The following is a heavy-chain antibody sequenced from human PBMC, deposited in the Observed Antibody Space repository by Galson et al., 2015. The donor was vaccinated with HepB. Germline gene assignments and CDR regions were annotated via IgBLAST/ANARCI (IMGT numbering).Heavy chain of an antibody. CDR2: IYSGGST. Sequence: SLRLSCAASGFTVSSNYMSWVRQAPGKGLEWVSVIYSGGSTYYADSVKGRFTISRDNSKNTLYLQMNSPRAEDTAVYYCARGSLPYSSSWYVRDWYFDLWGRGTLVTVSS. D-gene: IGHD6-13*01. CDR3: ARGSLPYSSSWYVRDWYFDL. J-gene: IGHJ2*01. V-gene: IGHV3-66*01. CDR1: GFTVSSNY.